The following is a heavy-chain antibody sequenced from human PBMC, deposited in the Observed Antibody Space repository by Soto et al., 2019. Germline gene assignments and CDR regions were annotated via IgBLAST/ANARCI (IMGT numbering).Heavy chain of an antibody. CDR2: IGSSSTYI. J-gene: IGHJ3*02. CDR3: ATNVVATTRALDI. V-gene: IGHV3-21*01. D-gene: IGHD1-1*01. CDR1: GFTFSSYS. Sequence: EVQLVESGGGLVKPGGSLRLSCAASGFTFSSYSMNWVRQAPGKGLEWVSYIGSSSTYIYYADSVKGRFTISRDNAKNSLYLQMHSLRAEDTAVDYCATNVVATTRALDIWGQGTMVTVSS.